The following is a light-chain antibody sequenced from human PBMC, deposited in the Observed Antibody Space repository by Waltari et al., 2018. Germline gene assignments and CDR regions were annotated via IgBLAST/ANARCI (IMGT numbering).Light chain of an antibody. CDR2: KAS. Sequence: DIQMTQSPSSLCASIGDRVHFTCRASQSISRWFAWYQQKPGKAPKRLISKASTLESGVPSRFSGSGSGTEFTLTISSLQPDDFATYYCQPYTSFSLTFGGGTTVEIK. V-gene: IGKV1-5*03. CDR3: QPYTSFSLT. CDR1: QSISRW. J-gene: IGKJ4*01.